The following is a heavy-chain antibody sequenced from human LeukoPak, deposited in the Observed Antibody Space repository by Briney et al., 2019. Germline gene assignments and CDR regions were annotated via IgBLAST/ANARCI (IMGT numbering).Heavy chain of an antibody. J-gene: IGHJ4*02. CDR3: ARGGYNTGWEFDY. V-gene: IGHV1-2*02. CDR2: INPNSGGT. CDR1: GYTFIDYY. D-gene: IGHD6-19*01. Sequence: ASVKVSCKASGYTFIDYYMHWVRQAPGQGLEWMGWINPNSGGTGYAQKFQGRVTMTRDTSISTAYMELSRLRSDDTAVYYCARGGYNTGWEFDYWGQGTLVTVSS.